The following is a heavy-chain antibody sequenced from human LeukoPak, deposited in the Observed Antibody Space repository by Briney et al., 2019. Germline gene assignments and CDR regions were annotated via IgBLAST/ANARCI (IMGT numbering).Heavy chain of an antibody. CDR1: GGTFSSYA. D-gene: IGHD6-19*01. J-gene: IGHJ4*02. CDR2: IIPIFGTA. CDR3: ATRGSSGWYYFDY. Sequence: SVKVSCKASGGTFSSYAISWVRQAPGQGLEWMGGIIPIFGTANYAQKFQGRVTITADESTSTAYMELSSLRSEDTAVYYCATRGSSGWYYFDYWGQGTLVTVFS. V-gene: IGHV1-69*13.